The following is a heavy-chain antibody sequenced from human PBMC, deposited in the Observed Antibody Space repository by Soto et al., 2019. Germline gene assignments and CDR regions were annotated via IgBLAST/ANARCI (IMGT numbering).Heavy chain of an antibody. V-gene: IGHV1-18*01. CDR1: GYTFTSYG. D-gene: IGHD3-10*01. CDR3: ARVTMVRGPALADDY. CDR2: ISAYNGNT. J-gene: IGHJ4*02. Sequence: ASVKVSCKASGYTFTSYGISWVRQAPGQGLEWMGWISAYNGNTNYAQKLQGRVTMTTDTSTSTAYMELRSLRSDDTAVYYCARVTMVRGPALADDYWGQGTLVTVS.